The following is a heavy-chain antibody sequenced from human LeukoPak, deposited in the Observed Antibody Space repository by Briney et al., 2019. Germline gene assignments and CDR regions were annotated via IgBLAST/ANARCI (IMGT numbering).Heavy chain of an antibody. CDR2: INPNSGDT. Sequence: SVKISCKASGYTFTNYYMHWVRQAPGQGLEWMGWINPNSGDTNYAQKFQGRITMTRDTSISTAYMELSRLRSDDTAVYYCARTTYYDILTGYRNWYFDLWGRGTLVTVSS. CDR3: ARTTYYDILTGYRNWYFDL. J-gene: IGHJ2*01. CDR1: GYTFTNYY. V-gene: IGHV1-2*02. D-gene: IGHD3-9*01.